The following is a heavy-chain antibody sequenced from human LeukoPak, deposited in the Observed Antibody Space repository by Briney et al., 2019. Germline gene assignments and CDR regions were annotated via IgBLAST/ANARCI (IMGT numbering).Heavy chain of an antibody. J-gene: IGHJ3*02. CDR3: ARDSHGSWQDHAFDI. CDR2: IYTSGST. V-gene: IGHV4-4*07. D-gene: IGHD6-13*01. CDR1: GGSISRYY. Sequence: SETLSLTCTVSGGSISRYYWSWIRQPAGKGLEWIGRIYTSGSTNYNPSLKSRVTMSVDTSKNQCSLKLSSVTAADTAVYYCARDSHGSWQDHAFDIRGQGTMVTVSS.